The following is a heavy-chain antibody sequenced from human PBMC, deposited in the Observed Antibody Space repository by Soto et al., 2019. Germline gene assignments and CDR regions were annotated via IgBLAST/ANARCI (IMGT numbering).Heavy chain of an antibody. V-gene: IGHV3-23*01. CDR3: AKVSRGIGVVPAALN. J-gene: IGHJ4*02. Sequence: EVQLLESGGGLEQPGGSLRLSCVGSGHTFHNYAMTWVRQAPGKGLEWVSGISGSGGSTYYADSVRGRFTISRDDSKNTLYLQTNSLRAEDTAIYYCAKVSRGIGVVPAALNWGQGNLVTVSS. CDR2: ISGSGGST. CDR1: GHTFHNYA. D-gene: IGHD2-2*01.